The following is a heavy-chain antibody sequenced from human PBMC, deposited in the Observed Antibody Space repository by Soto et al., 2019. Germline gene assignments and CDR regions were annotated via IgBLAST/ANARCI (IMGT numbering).Heavy chain of an antibody. J-gene: IGHJ4*02. D-gene: IGHD3-10*01. V-gene: IGHV3-74*01. CDR3: ASGGVAGSGTFYNDY. CDR2: INNDGSST. Sequence: GGSMRLSCAASGFTFSSYWMHWVRQAPGKGLVWVSRINNDGSSTSYADSVKGRLTISRDNAKNTLYLQVNSLRAEDTAVYYCASGGVAGSGTFYNDYWGRGTLVTVSS. CDR1: GFTFSSYW.